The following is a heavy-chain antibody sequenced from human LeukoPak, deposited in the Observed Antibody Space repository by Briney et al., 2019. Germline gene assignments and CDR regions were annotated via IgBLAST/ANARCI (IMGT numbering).Heavy chain of an antibody. CDR3: ARGVTNIAVGDY. CDR2: IYSSGNT. V-gene: IGHV3-53*01. J-gene: IGHJ4*02. Sequence: GGSLRLSCAASGFTVSNNYMNWLRQAPGKGLEWVSNIYSSGNTYYADSVEGRFTISRDNSKNMVYLQMNNLRAEDTAVYYCARGVTNIAVGDYWGQGTLVTVSS. CDR1: GFTVSNNY. D-gene: IGHD6-19*01.